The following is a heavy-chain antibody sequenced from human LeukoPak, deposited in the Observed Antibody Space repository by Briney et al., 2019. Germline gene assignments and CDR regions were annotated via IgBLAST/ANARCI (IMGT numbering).Heavy chain of an antibody. Sequence: SETLSLTCTVSGGSISTYYWSWIRQPPGKGLEWIGYIYYSGSTNYNPSLKSRVTISVDTSKNQFSLKLSSVTAADTAVYYCARENSGYETSFDYWGQGTLVTVSS. CDR2: IYYSGST. CDR1: GGSISTYY. D-gene: IGHD5-12*01. V-gene: IGHV4-59*12. CDR3: ARENSGYETSFDY. J-gene: IGHJ4*02.